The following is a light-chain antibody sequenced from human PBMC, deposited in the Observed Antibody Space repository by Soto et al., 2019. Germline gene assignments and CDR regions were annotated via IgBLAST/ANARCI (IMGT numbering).Light chain of an antibody. Sequence: EFVLTQSPGTLSLSPGERATLPGRAIQTVRNNYLAWYQQKPGQAPRLLIYDASSRATGIPDRFSGGGSGTDFTLTISRLEPEDFAVYYCQQFSSYPLTFGGGTKVDIK. CDR2: DAS. J-gene: IGKJ4*01. CDR3: QQFSSYPLT. CDR1: QTVRNNY. V-gene: IGKV3-20*01.